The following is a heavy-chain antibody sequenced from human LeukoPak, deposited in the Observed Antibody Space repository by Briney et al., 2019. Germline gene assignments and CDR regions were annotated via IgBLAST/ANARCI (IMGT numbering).Heavy chain of an antibody. CDR3: IAVDRGMTTTC. V-gene: IGHV4-59*01. Sequence: SETLSLTCTVSGGSIRGYFWSWIRQPPGKGLEWIGYSYSGSINYNPSPKSRVTISLDTSKNQFSLNLRSVTAADTAVYYCIAVDRGMTTTCWGQGTLVTASS. CDR1: GGSIRGYF. J-gene: IGHJ4*02. D-gene: IGHD5-18*01. CDR2: SYSGSI.